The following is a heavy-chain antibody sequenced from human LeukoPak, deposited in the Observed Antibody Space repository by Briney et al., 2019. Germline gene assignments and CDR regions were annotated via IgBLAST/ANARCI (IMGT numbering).Heavy chain of an antibody. V-gene: IGHV5-51*01. CDR1: GYTFTNYW. Sequence: GESLKISCKTSGYTFTNYWIGWVRQMPGKGLEWMGIIYPGDSDTRYSPSFQGQVTISADKSISTAYLQWSSLKASDTAMYYCARQPIYYDSSGYYEPFDYWGQGTLVTVSS. CDR3: ARQPIYYDSSGYYEPFDY. J-gene: IGHJ4*02. D-gene: IGHD3-22*01. CDR2: IYPGDSDT.